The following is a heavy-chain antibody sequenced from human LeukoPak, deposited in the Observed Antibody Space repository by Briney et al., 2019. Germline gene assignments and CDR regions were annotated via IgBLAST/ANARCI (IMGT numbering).Heavy chain of an antibody. V-gene: IGHV1-2*02. J-gene: IGHJ5*02. D-gene: IGHD3-10*01. CDR3: ARDQYFNWFDP. Sequence: ASVKVSCKASGYTFTGYYMHWVRQAPGQGLEWMGWINPSSGGTNYAQKFQGRVTMTRDTSISTAYMELSRLRSDDTAVYYCARDQYFNWFDPWGQGTLVTVSS. CDR1: GYTFTGYY. CDR2: INPSSGGT.